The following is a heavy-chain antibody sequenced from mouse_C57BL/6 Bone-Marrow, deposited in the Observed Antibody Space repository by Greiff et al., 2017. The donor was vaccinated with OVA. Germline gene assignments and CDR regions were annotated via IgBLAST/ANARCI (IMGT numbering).Heavy chain of an antibody. J-gene: IGHJ4*01. CDR3: ARRAYYSNYGYAMDD. CDR2: IYPGSGST. V-gene: IGHV1-55*01. Sequence: QVQLQQPGAELVKPGASVKMSCKASGYTFTSYWITWVKQRPGQGLEWIGDIYPGSGSTNYNEKFKSKATLTVDTSSSTAYMQLSSLTSEDSAVYYCARRAYYSNYGYAMDDWGQGTSVTVSS. D-gene: IGHD2-5*01. CDR1: GYTFTSYW.